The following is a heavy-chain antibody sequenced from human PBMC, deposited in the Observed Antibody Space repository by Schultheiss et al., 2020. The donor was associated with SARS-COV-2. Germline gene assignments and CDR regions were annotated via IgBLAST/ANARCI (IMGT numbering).Heavy chain of an antibody. CDR2: INHSGGT. Sequence: SETLSLTCTVSGDSIGSYYWSWIRQPPGKRLEWIGEINHSGGTNYNPSLKSRVTISVDTSKNQFSLKLSSVTAADTAVYYCARVGGAAAGTRYYFDYWGQGTLVTVSS. J-gene: IGHJ4*02. V-gene: IGHV4-34*01. D-gene: IGHD6-13*01. CDR1: GDSIGSYY. CDR3: ARVGGAAAGTRYYFDY.